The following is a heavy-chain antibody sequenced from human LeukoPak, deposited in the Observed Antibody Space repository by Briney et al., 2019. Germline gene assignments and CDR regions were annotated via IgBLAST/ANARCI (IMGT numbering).Heavy chain of an antibody. D-gene: IGHD4-11*01. CDR3: ARSNLMTLDFDY. Sequence: ASVKVSCKASGYTFTSYYMHWVRHAPGPGLEWMGWINPNSGGTNYAQKFQGRVTMTRDTSISTAYMELSRLRSDDTAVYYCARSNLMTLDFDYWGQGTLVTVSS. CDR2: INPNSGGT. V-gene: IGHV1-2*02. J-gene: IGHJ4*02. CDR1: GYTFTSYY.